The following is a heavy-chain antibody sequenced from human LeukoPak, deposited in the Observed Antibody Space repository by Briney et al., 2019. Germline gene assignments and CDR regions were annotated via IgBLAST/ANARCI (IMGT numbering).Heavy chain of an antibody. Sequence: ASVKVSCKASGYTFTSYYMHWVRQAPGQGLEWMGIINPSGGSTSYAQKFQGRVTMTRDTSTSTVYMELSNLRSEDTAVYYCARDPKAPYYYGSGSYYSEDYWGQGTLVTVSS. V-gene: IGHV1-46*01. J-gene: IGHJ4*02. CDR2: INPSGGST. D-gene: IGHD3-10*01. CDR3: ARDPKAPYYYGSGSYYSEDY. CDR1: GYTFTSYY.